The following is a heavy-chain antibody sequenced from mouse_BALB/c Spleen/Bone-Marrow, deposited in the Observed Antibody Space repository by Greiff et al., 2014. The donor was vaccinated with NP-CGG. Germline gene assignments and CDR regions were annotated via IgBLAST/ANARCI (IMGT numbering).Heavy chain of an antibody. CDR2: ISDGGSYT. Sequence: EVNVVESGGGLVKPGGSLKLSCAASGFTFSDYYMYWVRQTPEKRLEWVATISDGGSYTYYPDSVKGRFTISRDNAKNNLYLQMSSLKSEDTAMYYCARDLITTATSFAYWGHGTLVTVSA. J-gene: IGHJ3*01. CDR1: GFTFSDYY. V-gene: IGHV5-4*02. CDR3: ARDLITTATSFAY. D-gene: IGHD1-2*01.